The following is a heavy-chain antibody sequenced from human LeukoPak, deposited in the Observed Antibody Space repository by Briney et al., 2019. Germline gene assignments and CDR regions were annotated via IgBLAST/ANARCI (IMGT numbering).Heavy chain of an antibody. CDR2: ISGNGGAT. CDR1: GFTSSSSA. CDR3: AKGGAYYGSGTYEAAFDH. J-gene: IGHJ4*02. Sequence: AGSLRLPSSAAGFTSSSSAVSWVGHAPGRGLEWFSIISGNGGATYYAASVKGRFSISRDNSKNTLNLQMNRMRAEDTAVYYGAKGGAYYGSGTYEAAFDHWGQGTLVTVSS. D-gene: IGHD3-10*01. V-gene: IGHV3-23*01.